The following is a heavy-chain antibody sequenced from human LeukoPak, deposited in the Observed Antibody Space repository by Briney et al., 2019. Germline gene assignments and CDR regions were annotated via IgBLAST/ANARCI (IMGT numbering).Heavy chain of an antibody. J-gene: IGHJ5*02. CDR1: GGSFSGYY. CDR2: ISHSGST. V-gene: IGHV4-34*01. CDR3: ARERGDCSSTSCYTGWFDP. Sequence: SETLSLTCGVSGGSFSGYYWNWIRQPPGKGLEWIGEISHSGSTNYNASLKSRVTISLDTSKNQFSLKLSSVTAADTAVYYCARERGDCSSTSCYTGWFDPWGRGILVTVSS. D-gene: IGHD2-2*02.